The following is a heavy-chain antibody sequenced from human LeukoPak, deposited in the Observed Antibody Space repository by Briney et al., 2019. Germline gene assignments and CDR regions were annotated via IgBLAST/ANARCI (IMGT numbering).Heavy chain of an antibody. V-gene: IGHV3-11*01. J-gene: IGHJ4*02. Sequence: AGGSLRLSCAASGFSFKDYYYSWIRQAPGKGLKWVSFINVNGGAMYYADFVKGRFTISRENAQNSVYPEMNSLRDEDTAVYYCARGPRILAAGSYFFDYWGQESLITVSS. CDR1: GFSFKDYY. CDR2: INVNGGAM. D-gene: IGHD6-13*01. CDR3: ARGPRILAAGSYFFDY.